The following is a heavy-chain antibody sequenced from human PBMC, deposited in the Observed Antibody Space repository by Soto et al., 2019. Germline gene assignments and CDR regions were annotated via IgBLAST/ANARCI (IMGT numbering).Heavy chain of an antibody. CDR2: ISYDGSDK. D-gene: IGHD5-18*01. Sequence: PGGSPRLSCAASGFTLCSYAMHWVRQDPGKGLEWVALISYDGSDKDYADSVKGRFTISRDNSRNTLYLQMNSLRAEDTAVYYCAKDKRDSYGYFDYWGQGTLVTVSS. J-gene: IGHJ4*02. CDR3: AKDKRDSYGYFDY. V-gene: IGHV3-30-3*01. CDR1: GFTLCSYA.